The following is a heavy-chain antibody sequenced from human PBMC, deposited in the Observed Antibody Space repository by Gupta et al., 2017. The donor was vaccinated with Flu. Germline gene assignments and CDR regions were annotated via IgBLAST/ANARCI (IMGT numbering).Heavy chain of an antibody. J-gene: IGHJ4*02. CDR3: VKDSLSSSWSLFDY. CDR2: ISWNSGSV. D-gene: IGHD6-13*01. V-gene: IGHV3-9*01. Sequence: RLAPGNGLEWVSGISWNSGSVGYADSVKGRFPISRDNAKKSLYLQMDSLRTEDTAFYYCVKDSLSSSWSLFDYWGQVTLVTVSS.